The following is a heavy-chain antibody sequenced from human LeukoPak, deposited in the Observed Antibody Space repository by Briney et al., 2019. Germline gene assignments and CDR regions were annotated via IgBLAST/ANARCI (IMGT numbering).Heavy chain of an antibody. Sequence: SETLSLTCAVYGGSFSGYYWSWIRQPPGKGLEWIGEINHSGSTNYNPSLKSRVTISVDTSKNQFSLKLSSVTAADTAVYYCARGRATRKGRYFDWLSPFPYFDYWGQGTLVTVSS. CDR2: INHSGST. CDR3: ARGRATRKGRYFDWLSPFPYFDY. CDR1: GGSFSGYY. V-gene: IGHV4-34*01. D-gene: IGHD3-9*01. J-gene: IGHJ4*02.